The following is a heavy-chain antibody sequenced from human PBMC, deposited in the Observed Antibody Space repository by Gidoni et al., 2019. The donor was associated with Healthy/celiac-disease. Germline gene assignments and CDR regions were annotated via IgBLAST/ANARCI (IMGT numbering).Heavy chain of an antibody. CDR1: GFTFSSYA. D-gene: IGHD1-26*01. CDR2: ISYDGSNK. Sequence: QVQLVESGGGVVQPGRSLRLSCAASGFTFSSYAMHWVRQAPGKGLEWVAVISYDGSNKYYADSVKGRFTISRDNSKNTLYLQMNSLRAEDTAVYYCARGRLGWGLGAPGYWGQGTLVTVSS. CDR3: ARGRLGWGLGAPGY. J-gene: IGHJ4*02. V-gene: IGHV3-30-3*01.